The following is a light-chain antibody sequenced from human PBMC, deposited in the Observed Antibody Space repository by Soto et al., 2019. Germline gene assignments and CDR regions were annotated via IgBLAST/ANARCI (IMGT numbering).Light chain of an antibody. J-gene: IGKJ2*01. CDR2: KAS. CDR1: QSISNY. Sequence: DIQMTQSPSTLSASVGDRVTITCRASQSISNYLAWYQQKPGKAPNLLIYKASTLQSGVPSRFSGSGSGTECTLTISSLQPEDFANYNCQHRTFGQGTKVEIK. V-gene: IGKV1-5*03. CDR3: QHRT.